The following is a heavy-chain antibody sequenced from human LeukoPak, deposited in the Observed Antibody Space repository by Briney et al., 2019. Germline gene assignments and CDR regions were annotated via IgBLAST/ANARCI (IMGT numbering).Heavy chain of an antibody. D-gene: IGHD2-2*01. Sequence: GGSLRLSCAASGFTFSSYSMNWVRQAPGKGLEWVSYISSSSSTIYYADSVKGRFTISRDSAKNSLYLQMNSLRAEDTAVYYCARSSNFAYCSSTSCYSSAYVDYWGQGTLVTASS. CDR2: ISSSSSTI. J-gene: IGHJ4*02. CDR3: ARSSNFAYCSSTSCYSSAYVDY. CDR1: GFTFSSYS. V-gene: IGHV3-48*01.